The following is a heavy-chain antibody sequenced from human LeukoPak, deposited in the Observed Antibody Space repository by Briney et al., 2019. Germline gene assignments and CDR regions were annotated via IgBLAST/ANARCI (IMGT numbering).Heavy chain of an antibody. J-gene: IGHJ6*02. CDR3: ARPYSSSSYYYGMDV. D-gene: IGHD6-6*01. CDR1: GGTFISYA. Sequence: SVKVSCKASGGTFISYAISWVRQAPGQGLEWMGGIIPIFGTANYAQKFQGRVTITADESTSTAYMELSSLRSEDTAVYYCARPYSSSSYYYGMDVWGQGTTVTVSS. CDR2: IIPIFGTA. V-gene: IGHV1-69*13.